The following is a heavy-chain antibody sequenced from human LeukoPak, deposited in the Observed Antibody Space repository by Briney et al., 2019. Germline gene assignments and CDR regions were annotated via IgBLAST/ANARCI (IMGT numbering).Heavy chain of an antibody. D-gene: IGHD6-19*01. V-gene: IGHV1-2*02. Sequence: ASVKVSCKASGYTFTGYYMHWVRQAPGQGLEWMGWINPYSGGTNYAKKFQGRVTMTTDTSISTAYMELSRLRSDDTAVYYCPRGGSRGWRTPNDDYWGQGTLVTVSS. CDR1: GYTFTGYY. CDR2: INPYSGGT. J-gene: IGHJ4*02. CDR3: PRGGSRGWRTPNDDY.